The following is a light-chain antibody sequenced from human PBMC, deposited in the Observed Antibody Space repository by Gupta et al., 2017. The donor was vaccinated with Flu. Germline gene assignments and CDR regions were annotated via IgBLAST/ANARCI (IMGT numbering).Light chain of an antibody. Sequence: QSALTQPASVSGSPGQSITISCSGASSDVGRSDSVSWYQQHPGRAPKLIIFDVTNRPSGVSSRSSGSKSGNTASLTISGLQAEDETDYYCSSYTSGSTFYVFGTGTKVTVL. V-gene: IGLV2-14*03. CDR3: SSYTSGSTFYV. CDR2: DVT. CDR1: SSDVGRSDS. J-gene: IGLJ1*01.